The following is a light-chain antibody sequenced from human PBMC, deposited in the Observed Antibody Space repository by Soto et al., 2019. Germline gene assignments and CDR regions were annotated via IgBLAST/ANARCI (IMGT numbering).Light chain of an antibody. Sequence: QSALTQPASVSGSPGQSITISCTGTSSDVGGYNYVSWYQQQSGKAPKLMIHEVSNRPSGVSSRFSGSKSGNTAFLTISGLQAEDEADYYCSSYTSSRAYVFGIGTKVTVL. CDR3: SSYTSSRAYV. CDR2: EVS. V-gene: IGLV2-14*01. J-gene: IGLJ1*01. CDR1: SSDVGGYNY.